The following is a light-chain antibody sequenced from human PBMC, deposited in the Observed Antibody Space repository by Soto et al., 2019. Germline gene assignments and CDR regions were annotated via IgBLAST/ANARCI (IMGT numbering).Light chain of an antibody. V-gene: IGLV1-44*01. CDR3: AAWDDSLSAWV. J-gene: IGLJ3*02. CDR2: TDN. CDR1: SSDIGRNF. Sequence: QPVLTQPPSVSGTPGQRVTISCSGSSSDIGRNFVSWYQQVPGTAPKLLIQTDNQRPSGVPDRFSGSKSGTSASLAISGLHSEDEADYYCAAWDDSLSAWVFGGGTKLTVL.